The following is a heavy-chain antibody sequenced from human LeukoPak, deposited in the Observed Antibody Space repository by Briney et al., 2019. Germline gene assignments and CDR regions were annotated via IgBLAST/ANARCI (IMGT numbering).Heavy chain of an antibody. Sequence: GGSLRLSCVASGSPFSDSRMHWVRQTPGKGLLWVSLITTDGSNRTYADSVKGRFTISRDNARNTLYLQMNSLRVEDTAVYYCARDRHYTMDAWGQGTTVTVSS. J-gene: IGHJ6*02. CDR2: ITTDGSNR. D-gene: IGHD3-10*01. CDR3: ARDRHYTMDA. CDR1: GSPFSDSR. V-gene: IGHV3-74*03.